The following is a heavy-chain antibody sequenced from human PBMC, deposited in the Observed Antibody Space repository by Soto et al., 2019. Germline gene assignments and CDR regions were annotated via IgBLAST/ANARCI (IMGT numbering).Heavy chain of an antibody. D-gene: IGHD3-10*01. V-gene: IGHV1-18*01. J-gene: IGHJ6*03. Sequence: ASVKVSCKASGYTFTSYGISWVRQAPGQGLEWMGWISAYNGNTNYAQKLQGRVTMTTDTSTSTAYMELSSLRSEDTAVYYCARDGSMVRGVIITPHYYYYMDVWGKGTTVTVSS. CDR1: GYTFTSYG. CDR3: ARDGSMVRGVIITPHYYYYMDV. CDR2: ISAYNGNT.